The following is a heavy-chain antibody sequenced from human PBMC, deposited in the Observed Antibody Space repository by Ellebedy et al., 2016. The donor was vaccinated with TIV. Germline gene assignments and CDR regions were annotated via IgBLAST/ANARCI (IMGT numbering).Heavy chain of an antibody. CDR2: IGGSGDGI. CDR1: GFSFSAYY. J-gene: IGHJ4*02. Sequence: PGGSLRLSCATSGFSFSAYYMSWIRQAPGKGLEWVAYIGGSGDGIYYADSVKGRFTISRANAKNSLYLQMSSLRPEDTAVYYCVRDHQAHDYWGQGSRVTVSS. V-gene: IGHV3-11*01. CDR3: VRDHQAHDY.